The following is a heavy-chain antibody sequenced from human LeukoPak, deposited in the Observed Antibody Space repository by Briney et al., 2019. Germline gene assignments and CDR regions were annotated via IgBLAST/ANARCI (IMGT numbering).Heavy chain of an antibody. CDR3: ARDIGGGSSDS. CDR1: GGSISSSSYY. V-gene: IGHV4-39*07. CDR2: IYYSGST. J-gene: IGHJ4*02. D-gene: IGHD2-15*01. Sequence: SETLSLTCTVSGGSISSSSYYWGWIRQPPGKGLEWIGSIYYSGSTYYNPSLKSRVTISVDTSKNQFSLKLSSVTAADTAVYYCARDIGGGSSDSWGQGTLVTVSS.